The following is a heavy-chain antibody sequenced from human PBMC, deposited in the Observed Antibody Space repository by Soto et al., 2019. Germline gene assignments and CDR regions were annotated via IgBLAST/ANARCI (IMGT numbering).Heavy chain of an antibody. D-gene: IGHD5-12*01. CDR2: IIPIFGIP. Sequence: SVKVSCKASGGTFNKYAISWVRQSPGQWLEWMAGIIPIFGIPNYAQKFQGRLTISADKSTSTAYMELVRLTSEDTAVYYCARAADGYNYTWFDPWGQGTLVTVS. V-gene: IGHV1-69*10. J-gene: IGHJ5*02. CDR3: ARAADGYNYTWFDP. CDR1: GGTFNKYA.